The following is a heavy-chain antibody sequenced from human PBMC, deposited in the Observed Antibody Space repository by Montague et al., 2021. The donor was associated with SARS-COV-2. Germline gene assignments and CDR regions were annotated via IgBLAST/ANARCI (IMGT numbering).Heavy chain of an antibody. J-gene: IGHJ3*02. CDR3: ARTTTRMLYPENAFDI. V-gene: IGHV6-1*01. CDR2: TYYRSKWYH. CDR1: GDSASSNTAT. Sequence: CAISGDSASSNTATWNWIRQSPSRGLEWLGRTYYRSKWYHDYAISLKSRITINPDTSKNQFSPQLSSVAPEDTAVFYCARTTTRMLYPENAFDIWGQGTMVTVSS. D-gene: IGHD2-15*01.